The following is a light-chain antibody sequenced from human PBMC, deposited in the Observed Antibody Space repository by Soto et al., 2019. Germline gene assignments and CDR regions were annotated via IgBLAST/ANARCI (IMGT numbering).Light chain of an antibody. CDR2: GAS. CDR1: QSGSSN. J-gene: IGKJ2*01. Sequence: EIVMTQSPATLSVSPGERATLSCRASQSGSSNLAWYQQKPGQAPRLLINGASTMATGIPARFSGSGSGTEVTLSITSLHSDDFALYSCQQSNNWPPLFGHGTQLEIK. CDR3: QQSNNWPPL. V-gene: IGKV3-15*01.